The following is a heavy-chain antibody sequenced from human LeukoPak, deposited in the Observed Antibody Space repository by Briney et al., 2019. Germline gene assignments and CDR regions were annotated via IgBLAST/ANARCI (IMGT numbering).Heavy chain of an antibody. V-gene: IGHV3-48*03. CDR1: GFTFSSYE. CDR3: ARARGPLRWFDP. J-gene: IGHJ5*02. D-gene: IGHD3-10*01. Sequence: PGGSLRLSCAASGFTFSSYEMNWVRQAPGKGLEWVSYISSSGSTIYYADSVKGRFTISRDNAKNSLYLQMNSLRAEDTAVYYCARARGPLRWFDPWGQGTLVTVSS. CDR2: ISSSGSTI.